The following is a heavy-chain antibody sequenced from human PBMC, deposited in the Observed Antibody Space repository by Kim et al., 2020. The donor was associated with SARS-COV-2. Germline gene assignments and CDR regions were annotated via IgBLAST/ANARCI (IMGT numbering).Heavy chain of an antibody. CDR3: AKGPKGSYGGANWFDP. Sequence: GGSLRLSCAASGFTFSSYAMSWVRQAPGKGLEWVSAISGSGGSTYYADSVKGRFTISRDNSKNTLYLQMNSLRAEDTAVYYCAKGPKGSYGGANWFDPWGQGTLVTVSS. J-gene: IGHJ5*02. V-gene: IGHV3-23*01. CDR1: GFTFSSYA. CDR2: ISGSGGST. D-gene: IGHD1-26*01.